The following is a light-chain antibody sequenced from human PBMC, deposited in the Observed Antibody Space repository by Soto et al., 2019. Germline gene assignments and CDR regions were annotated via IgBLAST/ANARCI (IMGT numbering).Light chain of an antibody. J-gene: IGLJ1*01. V-gene: IGLV2-14*01. Sequence: QSVLTQPASVSGSPGQSITISCTGTTSDVGGYNYVSWYQHHPGKAPKLMIYEVSNRPSGVSNRFSGSKSGNTASLTISGLQAEDGADYYCSSYTSSYTYVFGTGTKVTFL. CDR1: TSDVGGYNY. CDR2: EVS. CDR3: SSYTSSYTYV.